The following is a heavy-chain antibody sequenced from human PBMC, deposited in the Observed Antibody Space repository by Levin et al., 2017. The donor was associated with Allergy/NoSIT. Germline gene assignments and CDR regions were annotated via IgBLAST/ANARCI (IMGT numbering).Heavy chain of an antibody. V-gene: IGHV3-72*01. Sequence: PGGSLRLSCAASGFTFSDHYMDWVRQAPGKGLEWVGRTRNKANSYTTEYAASVKGRFTISRDDSKNSLYLQMNSLKTEDTAVYYCAREGGGYSSGWYYFDYWGQGTLVTVSS. CDR1: GFTFSDHY. D-gene: IGHD6-19*01. CDR3: AREGGGYSSGWYYFDY. CDR2: TRNKANSYTT. J-gene: IGHJ4*02.